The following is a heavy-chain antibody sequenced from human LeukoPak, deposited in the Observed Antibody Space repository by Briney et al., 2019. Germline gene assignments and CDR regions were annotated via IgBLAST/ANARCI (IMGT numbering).Heavy chain of an antibody. V-gene: IGHV3-7*01. D-gene: IGHD3-3*01. CDR2: IKQDGSEK. CDR1: GFTFSSYW. Sequence: LPGGSLRLSCAASGFTFSSYWMSWVRQAPGKGLEWVANIKQDGSEKYYVDSVKGRFTISRDNAKNSLYLQMNSLRAEDTAVYYCARGIRFLEWLLDYWGQGTLVTVSS. J-gene: IGHJ4*02. CDR3: ARGIRFLEWLLDY.